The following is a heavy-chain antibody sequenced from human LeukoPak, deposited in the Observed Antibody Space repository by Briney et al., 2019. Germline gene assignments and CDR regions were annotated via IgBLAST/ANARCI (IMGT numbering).Heavy chain of an antibody. CDR3: ARDGCSSTSCYGRGYYYYYYMDV. Sequence: GASVKVSCKASGGTFSSYAISWVRQAPGQGLEWMGWINPNSGGTNYAQKFQGRVTMTRDTSISTAYMELSRLRSDDTAVYYCARDGCSSTSCYGRGYYYYYYMDVWGKGTTVTVSS. D-gene: IGHD2-2*01. J-gene: IGHJ6*03. V-gene: IGHV1-2*02. CDR1: GGTFSSYA. CDR2: INPNSGGT.